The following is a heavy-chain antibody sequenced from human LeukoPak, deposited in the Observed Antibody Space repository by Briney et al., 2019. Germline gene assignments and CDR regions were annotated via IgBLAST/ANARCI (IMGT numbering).Heavy chain of an antibody. D-gene: IGHD3-10*01. CDR3: ARVYTYGSPTSYLEH. V-gene: IGHV3-21*01. CDR1: GFTFSSYN. J-gene: IGHJ4*02. Sequence: GGSLRLSCAASGFTFSSYNMNWVRQAPGKGLEWVSSISSSSYIYYADSLKGRFTISRDNARNSLFLQMNSLRAEDTAVYYCARVYTYGSPTSYLEHRGQGTVVTVSS. CDR2: ISSSSYI.